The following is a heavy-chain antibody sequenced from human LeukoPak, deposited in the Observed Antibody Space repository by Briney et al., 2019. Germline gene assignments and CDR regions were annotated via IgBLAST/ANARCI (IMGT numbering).Heavy chain of an antibody. J-gene: IGHJ4*02. CDR1: GYDFTAHF. CDR2: VEPNDGGT. D-gene: IGHD3/OR15-3a*01. CDR3: AREGLVSGFTPGQPFDY. Sequence: ASVKVSCGTSGYDFTAHFLHCVRQAPGNGLEWMGRVEPNDGGTKYALNFQGRVTMTRDASTRTVYMELSSLRSDDTAMFYCAREGLVSGFTPGQPFDYWGQGTLVTVSS. V-gene: IGHV1-2*06.